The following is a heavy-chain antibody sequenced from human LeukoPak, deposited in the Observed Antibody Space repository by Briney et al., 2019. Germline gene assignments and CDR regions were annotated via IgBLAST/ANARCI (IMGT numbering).Heavy chain of an antibody. Sequence: SQTLLLTCTVSGGSISSGCYYWSWIRQHPGKGLEWIGYIYYSGSTYYNPSLKSRVTISVDTSKHQFSLKLSSVTAADTAVYYCASHSGTLDFDYWGQGTLVTVSS. D-gene: IGHD1-14*01. CDR2: IYYSGST. J-gene: IGHJ4*02. CDR1: GGSISSGCYY. V-gene: IGHV4-31*03. CDR3: ASHSGTLDFDY.